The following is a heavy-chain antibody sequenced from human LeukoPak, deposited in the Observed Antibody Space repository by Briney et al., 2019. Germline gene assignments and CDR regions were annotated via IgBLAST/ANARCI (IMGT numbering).Heavy chain of an antibody. D-gene: IGHD3-10*01. CDR2: TNTNTGNP. CDR3: QSYGPSGGFDY. CDR1: GYTFTSYA. V-gene: IGHV7-4-1*02. J-gene: IGHJ4*02. Sequence: ASVKVSCKASGYTFTSYAMNWVRQAPGQGLEWMGWTNTNTGNPTYAQGFTGRFVFSLDTSVSTAYLQISSLKAEDTAVYYCQSYGPSGGFDYWGQGTLVTVSS.